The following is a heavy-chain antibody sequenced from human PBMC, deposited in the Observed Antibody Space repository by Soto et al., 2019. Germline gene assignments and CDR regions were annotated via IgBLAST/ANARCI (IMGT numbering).Heavy chain of an antibody. J-gene: IGHJ5*02. V-gene: IGHV4-39*01. D-gene: IGHD2-21*02. CDR1: GGSTSSSRYF. CDR2: IYYSGST. Sequence: PSETLSLTCSVSGGSTSSSRYFWGWIRQPPGKGLEWIGSIYYSGSTYYNPSLKSRVTVSVDTSKNQFSLKLSSVTAADTAVYYCARHPSDFWFDPWGQGTLVTVSS. CDR3: ARHPSDFWFDP.